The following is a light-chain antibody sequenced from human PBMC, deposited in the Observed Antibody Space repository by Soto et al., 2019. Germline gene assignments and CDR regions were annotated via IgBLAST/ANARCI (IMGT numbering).Light chain of an antibody. CDR2: GAS. CDR1: ESVGSN. V-gene: IGKV3-15*01. J-gene: IGKJ4*01. CDR3: QQYNNWLT. Sequence: EVGMTQSPATLSVFPGERVTLSCRASESVGSNLAWYQQKPGQAPRLLIYGASTRATGVPARFSGSGSGTEFTLTISSLQSADFALYYCQQYNNWLTFGGGTKVEIE.